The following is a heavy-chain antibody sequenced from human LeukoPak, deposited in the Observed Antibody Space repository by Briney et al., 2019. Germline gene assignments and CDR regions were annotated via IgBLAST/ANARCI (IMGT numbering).Heavy chain of an antibody. CDR2: INYNGNT. Sequence: SETLSLTCTVSGYTITSCSYCSWFRQTPGKGLGWIGNINYNGNTNYNPSLKSRITISSDTSKNQFSLKLRSVSAADTAVYYCDRVHGSGSYGDWGQGALVPVSS. CDR3: DRVHGSGSYGD. CDR1: GYTITSCSY. D-gene: IGHD3-10*01. V-gene: IGHV4-38-2*02. J-gene: IGHJ1*01.